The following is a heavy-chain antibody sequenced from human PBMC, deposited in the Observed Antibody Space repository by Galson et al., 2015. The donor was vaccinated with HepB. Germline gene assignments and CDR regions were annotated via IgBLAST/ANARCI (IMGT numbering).Heavy chain of an antibody. V-gene: IGHV3-30*03. J-gene: IGHJ4*02. CDR3: AGDLLATMKALYY. D-gene: IGHD5-12*01. CDR1: GFAFSSYG. CDR2: ISYDGSNK. Sequence: SLRLSCAASGFAFSSYGMHWVRQAPGKGLEWVAVISYDGSNKYYVDSVKGRFTISRDNSKNTLYLQMNSLRAEDTAVYYCAGDLLATMKALYYWGQGTLVSVSS.